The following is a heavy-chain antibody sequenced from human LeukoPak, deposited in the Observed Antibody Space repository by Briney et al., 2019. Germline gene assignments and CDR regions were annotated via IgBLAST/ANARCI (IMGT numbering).Heavy chain of an antibody. CDR1: GYTFTSYD. Sequence: ASVKVSCTASGYTFTSYDVNWVRQATGQGLEWMGWMNPNSGNTGLAQKFQGRVTLTRDTSLSTAYMELSNLRSDDTAVYYCARDEVVAAPNYFGMVVWGQGTTVSVSS. D-gene: IGHD2-15*01. J-gene: IGHJ6*02. CDR2: MNPNSGNT. V-gene: IGHV1-8*01. CDR3: ARDEVVAAPNYFGMVV.